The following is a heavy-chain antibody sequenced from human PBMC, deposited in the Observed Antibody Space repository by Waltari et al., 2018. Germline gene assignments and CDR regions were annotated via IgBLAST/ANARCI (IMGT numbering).Heavy chain of an antibody. CDR3: ARESRSTAGTDY. J-gene: IGHJ4*02. V-gene: IGHV1-69*09. Sequence: QEQLVQSAAEVKKPGSSVKVSCKTSRDTFSTYAITWVRQAPGQGREWMGRIIPLLDISNYAQQFQGRITITADRSTSTAYMELSSLESEDTALYYCARESRSTAGTDYWGQGTLVTVSS. CDR2: IIPLLDIS. CDR1: RDTFSTYA. D-gene: IGHD2-2*01.